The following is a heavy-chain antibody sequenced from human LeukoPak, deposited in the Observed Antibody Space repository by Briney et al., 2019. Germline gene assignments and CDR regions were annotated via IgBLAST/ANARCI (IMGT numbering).Heavy chain of an antibody. CDR3: ARGLPKAVFGMVIED. V-gene: IGHV1-8*01. J-gene: IGHJ1*01. CDR2: MNTNSGNT. D-gene: IGHD3-3*01. Sequence: ASVKVSCKASGYPFTSYNVNWVRQATGQGLEWMGWMNTNSGNTGYSQNFQGRVTMTRDISISTAYMELSSLMSEDTAVYYCARGLPKAVFGMVIEDWGQGTLVTVSS. CDR1: GYPFTSYN.